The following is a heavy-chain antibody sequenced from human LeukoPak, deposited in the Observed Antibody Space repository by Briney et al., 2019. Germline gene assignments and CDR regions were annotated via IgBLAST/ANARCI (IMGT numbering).Heavy chain of an antibody. J-gene: IGHJ4*02. Sequence: PGGSLRLSCVVSGFTFSRHWMSWVRQAPGKGLEWVANIKEDGSEKYYVDSVKGRFTISRDNAKNSLHLQMNSLRAEDTAVYYCARGGGGSGWYTSDYWGQGTLVTVSS. D-gene: IGHD6-19*01. V-gene: IGHV3-7*01. CDR1: GFTFSRHW. CDR3: ARGGGGSGWYTSDY. CDR2: IKEDGSEK.